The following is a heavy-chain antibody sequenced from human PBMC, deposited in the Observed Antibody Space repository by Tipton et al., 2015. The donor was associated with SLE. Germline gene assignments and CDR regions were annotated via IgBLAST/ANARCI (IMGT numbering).Heavy chain of an antibody. CDR1: GGSISSHY. Sequence: TLSLTCTVSGGSISSHYWSWIRQPPGKGLEWIGYIYYSGSTNYNPSLKSRVTISVDTSKNQFSLKLSSVTAADTAVYYCARGAGTGSFDYWGQGTLVTVSS. CDR2: IYYSGST. J-gene: IGHJ4*02. V-gene: IGHV4-59*11. CDR3: ARGAGTGSFDY. D-gene: IGHD1-1*01.